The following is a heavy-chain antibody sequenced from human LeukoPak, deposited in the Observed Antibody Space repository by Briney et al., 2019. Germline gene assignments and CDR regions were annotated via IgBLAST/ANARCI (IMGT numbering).Heavy chain of an antibody. J-gene: IGHJ4*02. V-gene: IGHV3-66*01. CDR1: GFTVSSSY. CDR3: ARNYYDSSAYYYFDY. CDR2: FYSGGGT. Sequence: PGGSLRLSCAASGFTVSSSYMNWVRQAPGKGLEGVSLFYSGGGTYFADSGKGRFTISRDNSKNTLYLQMNSLRAEDTAVYYCARNYYDSSAYYYFDYWGQGTLVTVSS. D-gene: IGHD3-22*01.